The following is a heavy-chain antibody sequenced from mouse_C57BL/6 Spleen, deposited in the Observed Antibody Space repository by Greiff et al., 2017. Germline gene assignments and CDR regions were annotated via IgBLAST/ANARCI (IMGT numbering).Heavy chain of an antibody. CDR1: GFTFSSYT. V-gene: IGHV5-9*01. CDR3: ARVCCNFDGDMDV. CDR2: ICPGGGDT. Sequence: EVQRLQSGPGLVKPGASLKLSCTASGFTFSSYTMTWVRQTPGKRLEWVASICPGGGDTNYTDNFKGQATLTGDNASNTVYLQLSSLTSEDSALYYCARVCCNFDGDMDVWGTGTTVTVSS. J-gene: IGHJ4*01. D-gene: IGHD2-1*01.